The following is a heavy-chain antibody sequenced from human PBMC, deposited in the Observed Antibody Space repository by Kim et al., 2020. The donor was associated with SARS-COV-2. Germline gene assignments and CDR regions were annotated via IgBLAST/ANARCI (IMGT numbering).Heavy chain of an antibody. Sequence: GGSLRLSCVVSGFTFSSYAMIWVRQSPGQGLEWVSSLSGSAGTTYYADSVKGRFSISRDNSKKTLSLQMNNLRDDDKAVYDYAKSRGSHPWSADYEGQGT. J-gene: IGHJ4*02. CDR2: LSGSAGTT. V-gene: IGHV3-23*01. CDR1: GFTFSSYA. CDR3: AKSRGSHPWSADY. D-gene: IGHD1-26*01.